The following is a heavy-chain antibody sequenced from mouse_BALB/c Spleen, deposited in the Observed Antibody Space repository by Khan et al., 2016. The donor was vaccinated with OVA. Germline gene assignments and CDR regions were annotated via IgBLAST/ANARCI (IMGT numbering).Heavy chain of an antibody. V-gene: IGHV1-5*01. CDR2: IYPGNTDT. Sequence: EVQLQQSGTVLARPGASVKMSCKASGYTFTSYWMHWVKPRPGQGLEWIGDIYPGNTDTNYNQTFKGKAKLTAVTSTRTAYMELSSQTNEDSAVYYCTRRNWDGAWFAYWGQGTLVTVSA. D-gene: IGHD4-1*01. J-gene: IGHJ3*01. CDR1: GYTFTSYW. CDR3: TRRNWDGAWFAY.